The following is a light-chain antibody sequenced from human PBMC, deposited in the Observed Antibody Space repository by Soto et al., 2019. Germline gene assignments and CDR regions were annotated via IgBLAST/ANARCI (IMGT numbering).Light chain of an antibody. CDR2: EVS. Sequence: QSALTQPPSASGSPGQSVTISCTGTSSDVGGYNYVSWYQQHPGKAPKLMIYEVSKRPSGVPDRFSGSKSGNTASLTVSGLQTEDEADSYCSSYAGSNRMVFGGGTKETVL. CDR1: SSDVGGYNY. CDR3: SSYAGSNRMV. J-gene: IGLJ2*01. V-gene: IGLV2-8*01.